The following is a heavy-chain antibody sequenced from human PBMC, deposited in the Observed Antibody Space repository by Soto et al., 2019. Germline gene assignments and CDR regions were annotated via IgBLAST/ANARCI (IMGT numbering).Heavy chain of an antibody. Sequence: GGPLRLSCAASGFTFDDYGMSWVRQAPGKGLEWVSGINWNGGSTGYADSVKGRFTISRDNAKNSLYLQMNSLRAEDTALYYCARVNDSAGRYYYYGMDVWGQGTTVTVSS. CDR1: GFTFDDYG. CDR2: INWNGGST. J-gene: IGHJ6*02. V-gene: IGHV3-20*04. CDR3: ARVNDSAGRYYYYGMDV. D-gene: IGHD1-1*01.